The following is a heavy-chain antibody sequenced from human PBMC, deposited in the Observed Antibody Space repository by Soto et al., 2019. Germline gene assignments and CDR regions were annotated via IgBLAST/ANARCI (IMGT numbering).Heavy chain of an antibody. Sequence: SETLSLTCTVSGGSISSSSFHWGWIRQPPGKGLEWIGSIYRTGSTNYNPSLESRLTISVDKSKNQFSLKLTSVTAADTAVYYCARARATIAAAAIFDCWGQGTLVTVSS. CDR3: ARARATIAAAAIFDC. D-gene: IGHD6-13*01. V-gene: IGHV4-39*07. CDR1: GGSISSSSFH. CDR2: IYRTGST. J-gene: IGHJ4*02.